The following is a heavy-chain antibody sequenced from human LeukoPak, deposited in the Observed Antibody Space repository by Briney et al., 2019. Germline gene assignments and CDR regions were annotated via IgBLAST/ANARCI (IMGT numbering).Heavy chain of an antibody. CDR1: GGSISSGSYS. CDR2: IYPRGST. Sequence: SQTLSLTCAVSGGSISSGSYSWSWIRQPPGKGLEWIGYIYPRGSTYYNPSLKSRVTISVDTSKNQFSLKLSSVTAADTAVYYCARWGDQGWFDPWGQGTLVTVSS. V-gene: IGHV4-30-2*01. J-gene: IGHJ5*02. D-gene: IGHD2-21*02. CDR3: ARWGDQGWFDP.